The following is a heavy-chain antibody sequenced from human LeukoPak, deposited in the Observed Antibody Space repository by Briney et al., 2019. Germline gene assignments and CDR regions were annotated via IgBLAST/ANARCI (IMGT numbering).Heavy chain of an antibody. CDR2: TYYRSKWYN. CDR3: ARDDEYSSSSGYYYYYMDV. J-gene: IGHJ6*03. V-gene: IGHV6-1*01. Sequence: SQTLSLTYAISGDSVSSNSAAWNWIRQSPSRGLEWLGRTYYRSKWYNDYAVSVKSRITINPDTSKNQFSLQLNSVTPEDTAVYYCARDDEYSSSSGYYYYYMDVWGKGTMVTVSS. CDR1: GDSVSSNSAA. D-gene: IGHD6-6*01.